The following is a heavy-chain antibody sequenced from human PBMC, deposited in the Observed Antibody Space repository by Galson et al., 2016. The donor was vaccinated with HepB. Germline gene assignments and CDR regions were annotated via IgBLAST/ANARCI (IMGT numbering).Heavy chain of an antibody. J-gene: IGHJ5*02. V-gene: IGHV1-69*01. CDR2: IIPTFDST. D-gene: IGHD2-21*01. CDR1: GGSFRADV. Sequence: QSGAEVKKPGESLKISCKASGGSFRADVFSWVRQAPGQGLEWMGGIIPTFDSTTYAQKFQGRVTLTADESTTTVYMELRSLRSDDTAVYYCARGLREDPPDQWGQGTLVTVSS. CDR3: ARGLREDPPDQ.